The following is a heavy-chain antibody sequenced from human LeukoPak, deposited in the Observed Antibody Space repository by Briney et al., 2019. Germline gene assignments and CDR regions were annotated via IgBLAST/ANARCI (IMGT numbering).Heavy chain of an antibody. CDR3: ARVRGSGYYYLPFDS. Sequence: PSETLSLTGSVSGFSVSSGNYWGWIRQPPGRGLEWIGNVHHSGNTYYNMSLRSRVTLSLDTSRNQFSLSLTSVTAADTAVYFCARVRGSGYYYLPFDSWGRGALVTVSS. V-gene: IGHV4-38-2*02. D-gene: IGHD3-22*01. J-gene: IGHJ4*02. CDR2: VHHSGNT. CDR1: GFSVSSGNY.